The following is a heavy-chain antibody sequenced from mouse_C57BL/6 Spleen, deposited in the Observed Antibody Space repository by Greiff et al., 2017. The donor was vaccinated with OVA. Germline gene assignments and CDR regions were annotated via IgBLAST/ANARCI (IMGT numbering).Heavy chain of an antibody. Sequence: VQLKQPGAELVKPGASVKLSCKASGYTFTSYWMHWVKQRPGQGLEWIGMIHPNSGSTNYNEKFKSKATLTVDKSSSTAYMQLSSLTSEDSAVYYCARGNSYYYAMDYWGQGTSVTVSS. CDR2: IHPNSGST. V-gene: IGHV1-64*01. CDR1: GYTFTSYW. CDR3: ARGNSYYYAMDY. J-gene: IGHJ4*01. D-gene: IGHD4-1*02.